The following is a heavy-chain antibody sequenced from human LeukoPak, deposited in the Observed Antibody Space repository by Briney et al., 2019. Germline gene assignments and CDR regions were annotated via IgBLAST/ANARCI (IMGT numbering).Heavy chain of an antibody. J-gene: IGHJ4*02. CDR1: GGSISSNY. D-gene: IGHD2-15*01. CDR3: ARALDGGPTS. V-gene: IGHV3-66*01. Sequence: ETLSLTCTVSGGSISSNYMSWVRQAPGKGLEWVSVIYSGGSTYYADSVKGRFTISRDNSKNTLYLQMNSLRAEDTAVYYCARALDGGPTSWGQGTLVTVSS. CDR2: IYSGGST.